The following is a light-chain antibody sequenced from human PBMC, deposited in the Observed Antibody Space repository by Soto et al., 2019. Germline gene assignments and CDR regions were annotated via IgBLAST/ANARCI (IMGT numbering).Light chain of an antibody. CDR2: GAP. V-gene: IGKV3-20*01. CDR3: QQYGNSPWT. CDR1: QSVSSSY. Sequence: VVLTQSQGTLSLSRGEGATLSCRASQSVSSSYLAWYQHRPGQAPRLLIFGAPSRATGIPDRFSGTGSGIDFTLTISRLEPEDFAVYYCQQYGNSPWTFGQGTKV. J-gene: IGKJ1*01.